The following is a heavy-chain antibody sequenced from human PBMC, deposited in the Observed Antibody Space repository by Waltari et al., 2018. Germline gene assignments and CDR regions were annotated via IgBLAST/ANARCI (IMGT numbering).Heavy chain of an antibody. CDR3: AKDSASSPYSH. D-gene: IGHD6-6*01. CDR1: GFTFSSYG. J-gene: IGHJ4*02. CDR2: IWYDGSNK. V-gene: IGHV3-33*06. Sequence: QVQLVESGGGVVQPGRSLRLSCAASGFTFSSYGMPWVRQAPGKGLEWVAVIWYDGSNKYYADSVKGRFTISRDNSKNTLYLQMNSLRAEDTAVYYCAKDSASSPYSHWGQGTLVTVSS.